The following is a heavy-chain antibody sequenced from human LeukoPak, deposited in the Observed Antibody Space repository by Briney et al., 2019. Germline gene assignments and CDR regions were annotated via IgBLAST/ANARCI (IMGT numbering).Heavy chain of an antibody. V-gene: IGHV3-53*01. J-gene: IGHJ3*02. Sequence: GRSLRLSCAASGFTVSSNYMSWVRQAPGKGLEWVSVIYSGGSTYYADSVKGRFTISRDNSKNTLYLQMNSLRAEDTAVYYCARTSSMVLGAFDIWGQGTMVTVSS. D-gene: IGHD3-10*01. CDR1: GFTVSSNY. CDR3: ARTSSMVLGAFDI. CDR2: IYSGGST.